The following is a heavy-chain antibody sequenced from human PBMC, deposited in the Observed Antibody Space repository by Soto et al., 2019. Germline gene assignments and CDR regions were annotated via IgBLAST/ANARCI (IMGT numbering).Heavy chain of an antibody. D-gene: IGHD3-9*01. V-gene: IGHV1-18*01. Sequence: QVQLVQSGAEVKKPGASVKVSCKASGYTFTSYGISWVRQAPGQGLEWMGWISAYNGKTNYAQKLQGRVTMTTDTSTSTAYMELRSLRSDDTAVYYCARGPYYDILTGYHYYYYGMDVWGQGTTVTVSS. CDR2: ISAYNGKT. CDR3: ARGPYYDILTGYHYYYYGMDV. J-gene: IGHJ6*02. CDR1: GYTFTSYG.